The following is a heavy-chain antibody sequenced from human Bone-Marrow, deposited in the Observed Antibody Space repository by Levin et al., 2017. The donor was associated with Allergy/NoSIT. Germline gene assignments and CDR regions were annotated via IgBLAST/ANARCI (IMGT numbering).Heavy chain of an antibody. CDR1: GFTFSDSY. J-gene: IGHJ1*01. CDR3: ARCLSRASPENGVLDR. Sequence: KAGGSLRLSCAASGFTFSDSYMVWTRQSPGKGLEWIAYISSGGTTIYYADSVKGRFTISRDNAKNSLYLQMTNLRVDDTGIYHCARCLSRASPENGVLDRWGQGTLVTVSA. D-gene: IGHD4/OR15-4a*01. CDR2: ISSGGTTI. V-gene: IGHV3-11*01.